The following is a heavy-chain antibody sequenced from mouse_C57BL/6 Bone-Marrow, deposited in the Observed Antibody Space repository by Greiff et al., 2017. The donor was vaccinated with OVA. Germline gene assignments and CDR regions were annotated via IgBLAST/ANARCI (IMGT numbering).Heavy chain of an antibody. V-gene: IGHV1-4*01. CDR3: ARRADDYDGIYYAMDY. D-gene: IGHD2-4*01. Sequence: QVQLQQSGAELARPGASVKMSCKASGYTFTSYTMHWVKQRPGQGLEWIGYINPSSGYTKYNQKFKDKATLTADKSSSTAYMQLSSLTSEDSAVYYCARRADDYDGIYYAMDYWGQGTSVTVSS. CDR2: INPSSGYT. J-gene: IGHJ4*01. CDR1: GYTFTSYT.